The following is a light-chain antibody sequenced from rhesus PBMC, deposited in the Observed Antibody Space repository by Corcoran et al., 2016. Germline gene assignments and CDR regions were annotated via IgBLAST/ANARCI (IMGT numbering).Light chain of an antibody. CDR2: KAS. CDR3: QQYSSSPRT. J-gene: IGKJ1*01. Sequence: DIQMTQSPSSLSASVGDTVTITCRASQSISSWLAWYQQKPGKAPKLLIYKASPLQSGVPSRFSGSGSGTVFILPISSLQSEDFATYNCQQYSSSPRTFGQGTKVEIK. V-gene: IGKV1-22*01. CDR1: QSISSW.